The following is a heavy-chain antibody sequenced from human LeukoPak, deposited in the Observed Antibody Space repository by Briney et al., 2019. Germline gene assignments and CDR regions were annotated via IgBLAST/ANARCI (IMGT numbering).Heavy chain of an antibody. CDR3: ARLDWGFWYFDL. D-gene: IGHD3-9*01. V-gene: IGHV4-61*09. CDR1: GGSISGGSYY. CDR2: IYTSGST. Sequence: SETLSLTCTVSGGSISGGSYYWSWIRQPAGKGLEWIGHIYTSGSTNYNPSLKSRVTISVDTSKNQFSLKLSSVTAADTAIYYCARLDWGFWYFDLWGRGTLVTVSS. J-gene: IGHJ2*01.